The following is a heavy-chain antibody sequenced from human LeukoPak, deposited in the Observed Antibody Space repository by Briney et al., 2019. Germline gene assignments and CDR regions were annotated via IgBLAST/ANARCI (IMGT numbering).Heavy chain of an antibody. Sequence: PGGSLRLSCAASGFTFSDYYMSWIRQAPGKGLEWVSYISSSGSTIYYADSVKGRFTISRDNAKNSLYLQMNSLRAEDTAVYYCARSPLGDFWSGYHVGKRGYYFDYWGQGTLVTVSS. V-gene: IGHV3-11*04. CDR2: ISSSGSTI. CDR1: GFTFSDYY. D-gene: IGHD3-3*01. CDR3: ARSPLGDFWSGYHVGKRGYYFDY. J-gene: IGHJ4*02.